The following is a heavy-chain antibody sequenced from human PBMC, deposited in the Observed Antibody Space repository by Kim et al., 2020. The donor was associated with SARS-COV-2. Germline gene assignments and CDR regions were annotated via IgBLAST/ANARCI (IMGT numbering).Heavy chain of an antibody. CDR1: GFTFSNAW. Sequence: GGSLRLSCAASGFTFSNAWMSWVRQAPGKGLEWVGRIKSKTDGGTTDYAAPVKGRFTISRDDSKNTLYLQMNSLKTEDTAVYYCTTSGIAAAPYYYYYGMDVWGQGTTVTVSS. CDR2: IKSKTDGGTT. V-gene: IGHV3-15*01. CDR3: TTSGIAAAPYYYYYGMDV. D-gene: IGHD6-13*01. J-gene: IGHJ6*02.